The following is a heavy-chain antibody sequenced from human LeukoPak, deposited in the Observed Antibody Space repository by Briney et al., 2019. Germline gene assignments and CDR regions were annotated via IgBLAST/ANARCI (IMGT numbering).Heavy chain of an antibody. D-gene: IGHD3-10*01. CDR3: ARGRSAMVRGAISYYFDY. CDR1: GGSFSGYY. V-gene: IGHV4-34*01. J-gene: IGHJ4*02. Sequence: PSETLSLTCAVYGGSFSGYYWSWIRQPPGKGLEWIGEINHSGSTNYNPSLKSRVTISVDTSKNQFSLKLSSVTAADTAVYHCARGRSAMVRGAISYYFDYWGQGTLVTVSS. CDR2: INHSGST.